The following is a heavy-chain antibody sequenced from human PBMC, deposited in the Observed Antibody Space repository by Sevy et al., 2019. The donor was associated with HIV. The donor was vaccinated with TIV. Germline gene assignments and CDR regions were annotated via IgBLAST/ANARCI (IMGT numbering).Heavy chain of an antibody. J-gene: IGHJ4*02. Sequence: GGSLRLSCAASGFSFSSYGMHWVRQAPGKGLEWMSYIQYDGSNKDYADSVKGRFTISRDNSKNTLCLQMNSLRVEDTAVFYCGKEGGGEGGDHWGQGTLVTVSS. CDR2: IQYDGSNK. CDR3: GKEGGGEGGDH. D-gene: IGHD2-21*01. CDR1: GFSFSSYG. V-gene: IGHV3-30*02.